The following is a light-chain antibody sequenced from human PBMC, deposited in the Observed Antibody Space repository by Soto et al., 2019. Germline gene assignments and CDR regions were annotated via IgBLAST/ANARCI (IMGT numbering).Light chain of an antibody. Sequence: VFTQSACTLSLSPGERATLSCRASQSVSSNYFAWYQQKPGQAPRLLIYGISIRATGIPDRFSGSGSGTDFTLTISRLEPEDFAVYYCQQRSKWPPWTFGQGTKVDIK. CDR1: QSVSSNY. CDR3: QQRSKWPPWT. V-gene: IGKV3D-20*02. J-gene: IGKJ1*01. CDR2: GIS.